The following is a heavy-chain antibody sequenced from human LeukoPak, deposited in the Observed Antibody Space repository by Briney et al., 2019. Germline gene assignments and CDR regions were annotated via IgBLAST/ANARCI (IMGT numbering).Heavy chain of an antibody. J-gene: IGHJ4*02. V-gene: IGHV3-7*01. CDR3: ARGVPTGIDYFDY. CDR1: GFTFSSYW. CDR2: IKQDGSEK. Sequence: GGSLRLSCAASGFTFSSYWMSWVRQAPGKGLEWVANIKQDGSEKYYVDSVKGRFTISRDNAKNSLYLQMSSLRAEDTAVYYCARGVPTGIDYFDYWGQGTLATVSS. D-gene: IGHD1-1*01.